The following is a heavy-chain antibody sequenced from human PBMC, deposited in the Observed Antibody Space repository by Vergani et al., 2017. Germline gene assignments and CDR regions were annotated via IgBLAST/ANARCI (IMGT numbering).Heavy chain of an antibody. CDR3: ARTYGGKSDY. D-gene: IGHD4-23*01. CDR2: TDYRSKWYN. CDR1: GDSVSSNRAA. Sequence: QVQLQQSGPGLVKPSQTLSLTCDISGDSVSSNRAAWNWFRQSPSRGLEWLGRTDYRSKWYNDYALSVKSRITINPDTSKNQFSLQLNSVTPEDTAVYYCARTYGGKSDYWGQGTLVTVSS. V-gene: IGHV6-1*01. J-gene: IGHJ4*02.